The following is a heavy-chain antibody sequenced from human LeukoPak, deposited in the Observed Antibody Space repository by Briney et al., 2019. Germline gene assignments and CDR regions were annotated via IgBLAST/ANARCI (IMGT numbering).Heavy chain of an antibody. J-gene: IGHJ3*02. CDR1: GFTFSSDW. CDR3: ARDRGGLTTVVTSGLAFDI. D-gene: IGHD4-23*01. Sequence: GGSLRLSCAASGFTFSSDWMSWVRQAPGKGLEGVADIKQDGSEKYYVDSVKGRFTISRDNAKNSLYLQMNSLRAEDTAVYYCARDRGGLTTVVTSGLAFDIWGQGTMVTVSS. CDR2: IKQDGSEK. V-gene: IGHV3-7*01.